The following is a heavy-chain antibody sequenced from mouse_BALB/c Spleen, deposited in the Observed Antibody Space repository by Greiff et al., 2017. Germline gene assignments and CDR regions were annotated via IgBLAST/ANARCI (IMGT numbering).Heavy chain of an antibody. D-gene: IGHD2-3*01. V-gene: IGHV5-9-1*01. CDR3: ARYDGYDLDY. Sequence: EVMLVESGGGLVKPGGSLKLSCAASGFTFSSYAMSWVRQTPEKRLEWVATISSGGSYTYYPDSVKGRFTISRDNAKNTLYLQMSSLRSEDTAMYYCARYDGYDLDYWGQGTTLTVSS. CDR1: GFTFSSYA. J-gene: IGHJ2*01. CDR2: ISSGGSYT.